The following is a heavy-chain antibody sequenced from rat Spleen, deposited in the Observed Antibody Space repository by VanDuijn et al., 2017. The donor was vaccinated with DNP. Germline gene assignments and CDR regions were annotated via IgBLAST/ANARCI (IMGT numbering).Heavy chain of an antibody. CDR3: GRQRPSSNYFDN. J-gene: IGHJ2*01. Sequence: EVQLVESGGGLVQPGRSLKLSCAASGFTFSDYGLNWIRQAPKKGLEWVASIHSDGSATYYRDSVKGRFIISRENAETTVSLQMDSLRSEDTATYYCGRQRPSSNYFDNWGHGVMVTVSS. CDR1: GFTFSDYG. CDR2: IHSDGSAT. V-gene: IGHV5-7*01. D-gene: IGHD1-2*01.